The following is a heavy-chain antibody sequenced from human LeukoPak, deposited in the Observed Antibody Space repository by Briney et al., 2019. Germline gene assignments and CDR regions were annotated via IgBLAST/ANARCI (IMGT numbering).Heavy chain of an antibody. D-gene: IGHD3-22*01. Sequence: SGGSLRLSCAASGFTFSSYAMSWVCQAPGKGLEWVSAISGSGGSTYCADSVKGRFTISRDNSKDTLYLQMNSLRAEDTAVYYCAKSLYDSSGYYGYYFDYWGQGTLVTVSS. CDR1: GFTFSSYA. CDR2: ISGSGGST. CDR3: AKSLYDSSGYYGYYFDY. V-gene: IGHV3-23*01. J-gene: IGHJ4*02.